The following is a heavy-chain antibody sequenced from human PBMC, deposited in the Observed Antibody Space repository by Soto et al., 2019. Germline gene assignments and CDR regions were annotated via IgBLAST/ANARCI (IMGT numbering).Heavy chain of an antibody. D-gene: IGHD3-22*01. CDR2: IGAYNGHT. J-gene: IGHJ6*02. CDR3: AREDYYDSSGYLPVRYYFGMDV. V-gene: IGHV1-18*01. Sequence: ASVKVSCKASGYTFPNSGISWVRQAPGQGLEWMVWIGAYNGHTKYAQKLQGRVTMTTDTSTSTAYMELRSLKSDDTAVYYCAREDYYDSSGYLPVRYYFGMDVWGQGTTVTVSS. CDR1: GYTFPNSG.